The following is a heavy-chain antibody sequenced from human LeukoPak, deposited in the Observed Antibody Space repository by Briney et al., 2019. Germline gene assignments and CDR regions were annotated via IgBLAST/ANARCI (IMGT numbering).Heavy chain of an antibody. CDR2: INHSGST. CDR3: ASYSSSCYFDY. J-gene: IGHJ4*02. CDR1: GGSFSGYY. Sequence: SETLSLTCAVYGGSFSGYYWSWIRQPPGKGLEWIGEINHSGSTNYNPSLKSRVTISVDTSKNQFSLKLSSVTAADTAVYYCASYSSSCYFDYWGQGTLVTVSS. V-gene: IGHV4-34*01. D-gene: IGHD6-13*01.